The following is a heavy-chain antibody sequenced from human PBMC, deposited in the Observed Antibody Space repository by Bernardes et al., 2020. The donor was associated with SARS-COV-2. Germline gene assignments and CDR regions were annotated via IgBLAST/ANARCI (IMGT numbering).Heavy chain of an antibody. J-gene: IGHJ4*02. D-gene: IGHD1-26*01. Sequence: GWSLRLSCAASGFTFGDYWMHWVRQVPGKGLVWVSRVHSDGTSKFYADSVKGRFIISRDNSRDTLHLQMNSLRAEDTAVYYCARETPTMGLYYFDYWGQGALVTVSS. CDR2: VHSDGTSK. CDR3: ARETPTMGLYYFDY. V-gene: IGHV3-74*01. CDR1: GFTFGDYW.